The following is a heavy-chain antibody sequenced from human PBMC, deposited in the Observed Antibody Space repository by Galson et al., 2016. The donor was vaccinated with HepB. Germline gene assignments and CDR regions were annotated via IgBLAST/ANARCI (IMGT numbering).Heavy chain of an antibody. J-gene: IGHJ4*02. V-gene: IGHV1-2*02. CDR3: ARELGYETGGYYGYDFGIDD. CDR1: GYTFTDSS. D-gene: IGHD3-22*01. Sequence: SVKVSCKASGYTFTDSSLHWVRQAPGQGLEWVGWINPSNGATKTARKFEDRVSMYRDTTISTAYMEVIRLRFDDTAVYFCARELGYETGGYYGYDFGIDDWGQGTPVTVS. CDR2: INPSNGAT.